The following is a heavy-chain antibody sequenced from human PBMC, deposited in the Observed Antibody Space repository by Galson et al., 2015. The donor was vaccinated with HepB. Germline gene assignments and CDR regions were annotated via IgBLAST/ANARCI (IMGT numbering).Heavy chain of an antibody. Sequence: SLRLSCAASGFTFSSYSMNWVRQAPGKGLEWVSYISSSSSTIYYADSVKGRFTISRDNAKNSLYLQMNSLRAEDTAVYYCARDMGELSFLPWGQGTLVTVSS. CDR2: ISSSSSTI. V-gene: IGHV3-48*01. J-gene: IGHJ4*02. D-gene: IGHD3-16*02. CDR3: ARDMGELSFLP. CDR1: GFTFSSYS.